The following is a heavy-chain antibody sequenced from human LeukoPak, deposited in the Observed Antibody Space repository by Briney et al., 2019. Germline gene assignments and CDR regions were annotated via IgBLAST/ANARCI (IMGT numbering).Heavy chain of an antibody. D-gene: IGHD4-23*01. J-gene: IGHJ1*01. V-gene: IGHV4-59*01. CDR3: ARGTVVTPYFQQ. Sequence: SETLSLTCIVSDGSISRYYWSWIRQPPGKGLEWIGHIYYSESADYNPSLKSRVTISVDTSKNQFSLKLSSVTAADTTLYYCARGTVVTPYFQQWGQGTLVTVSS. CDR1: DGSISRYY. CDR2: IYYSESA.